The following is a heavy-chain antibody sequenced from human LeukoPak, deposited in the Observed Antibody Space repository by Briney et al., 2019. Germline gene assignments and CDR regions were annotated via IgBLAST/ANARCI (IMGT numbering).Heavy chain of an antibody. CDR2: ISYDGSNK. Sequence: GRSLRLSCAASGFTFSSYGMHWVRQAPGKGLEWVAVISYDGSNKYYADSVKGRFTISRDNSKNTLYLQMNSLRAEDTAVYYCVQEGIAVAGTAAFDIWGQGTMVTVSS. CDR1: GFTFSSYG. CDR3: VQEGIAVAGTAAFDI. V-gene: IGHV3-30*03. D-gene: IGHD6-19*01. J-gene: IGHJ3*02.